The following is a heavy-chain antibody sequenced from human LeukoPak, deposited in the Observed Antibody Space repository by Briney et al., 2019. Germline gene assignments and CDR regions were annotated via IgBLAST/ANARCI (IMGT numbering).Heavy chain of an antibody. D-gene: IGHD5-12*01. CDR3: VMAISGYDPQRFDY. CDR2: ISSNGGIT. V-gene: IGHV3-64D*09. J-gene: IGHJ4*02. CDR1: GFTLSSYA. Sequence: GGSRRLSCSASGFTLSSYAMHWIRQAPGKGLKYVSAISSNGGITFYADSVKGRFTISRDNSKNTLYLQMSSLRPEDTAVYYCVMAISGYDPQRFDYWGQGTLVTVSS.